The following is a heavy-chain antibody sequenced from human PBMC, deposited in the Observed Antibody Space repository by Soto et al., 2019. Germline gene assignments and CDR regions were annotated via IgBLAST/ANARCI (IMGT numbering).Heavy chain of an antibody. V-gene: IGHV3-72*01. D-gene: IGHD3-22*01. CDR1: GFTLSDHY. Sequence: PGGYLRLSWAGSGFTLSDHYIDWVRQAPGKGLEWVGRSRDKPQGYSTAYAASVKGRFTTSRDESRNSAYLQMNSLKTEDTAVYYCVRATYFSDSSGYTRCLDYWGQGTLVTVSS. CDR3: VRATYFSDSSGYTRCLDY. CDR2: SRDKPQGYST. J-gene: IGHJ4*02.